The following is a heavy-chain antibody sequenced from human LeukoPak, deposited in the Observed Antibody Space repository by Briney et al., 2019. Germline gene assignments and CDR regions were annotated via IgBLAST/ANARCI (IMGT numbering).Heavy chain of an antibody. Sequence: ASVKVSCKASGYTFTGYYMHWVRQAPGQGLEWMGWINPNSGGTNYAQKFQGRVTMTRDTSISTAYMELSRLRSDDTAVYYCARLDILTRGFDYWGQGTLVTVSS. CDR2: INPNSGGT. J-gene: IGHJ4*02. V-gene: IGHV1-2*02. CDR3: ARLDILTRGFDY. D-gene: IGHD3-9*01. CDR1: GYTFTGYY.